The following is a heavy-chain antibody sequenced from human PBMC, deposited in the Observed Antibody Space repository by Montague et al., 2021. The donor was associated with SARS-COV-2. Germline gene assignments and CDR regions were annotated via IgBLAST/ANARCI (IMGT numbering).Heavy chain of an antibody. V-gene: IGHV4-59*02. CDR1: SGSVSSDY. Sequence: SETLSLTCSVSSGSVSSDYWSWIRQHPGKGLVWIGYIYSSGSTSYNNSPKSRVTITIDTSKNQFFLRLSSVTAADTAAYYCARTGDAYTRYYFDYWGQGTLVTVSS. D-gene: IGHD5-24*01. CDR2: IYSSGST. J-gene: IGHJ4*02. CDR3: ARTGDAYTRYYFDY.